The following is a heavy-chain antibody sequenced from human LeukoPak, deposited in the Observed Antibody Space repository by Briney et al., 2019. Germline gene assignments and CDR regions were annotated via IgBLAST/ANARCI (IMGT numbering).Heavy chain of an antibody. Sequence: GASVKVSFKASGYTFTSYGISWVRQAPGQGLEWMGWISAYNGNTNYAQKLQGRVSMTTDTSTSTAYMELRSRRSDDTAVYYCARDPDDSSGYFPYYYYYGMDVWGQATTVTVSS. V-gene: IGHV1-18*01. J-gene: IGHJ6*02. CDR3: ARDPDDSSGYFPYYYYYGMDV. D-gene: IGHD3-22*01. CDR1: GYTFTSYG. CDR2: ISAYNGNT.